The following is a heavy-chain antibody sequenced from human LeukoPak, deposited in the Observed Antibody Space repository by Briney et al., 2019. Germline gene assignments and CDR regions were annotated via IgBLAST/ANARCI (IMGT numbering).Heavy chain of an antibody. CDR2: MNPNNANT. Sequence: ASVKVSCKASGYTFTGYYMHWVRQAPGQGLEWLGWMNPNNANTDYAQKFQGRVTLTRNTSISTAYMELSSLRSEDTAVYFCTRGGPVAGTHKYFQHWGQGTLVTVSS. J-gene: IGHJ1*01. CDR3: TRGGPVAGTHKYFQH. D-gene: IGHD6-19*01. V-gene: IGHV1-8*02. CDR1: GYTFTGYY.